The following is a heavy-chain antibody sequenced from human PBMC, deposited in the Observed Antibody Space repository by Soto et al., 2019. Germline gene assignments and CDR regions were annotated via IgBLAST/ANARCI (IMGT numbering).Heavy chain of an antibody. J-gene: IGHJ4*02. V-gene: IGHV4-59*01. CDR3: ARVNNYYYSRGYYFYYFDY. D-gene: IGHD3-22*01. CDR2: VYSIGST. CDR1: GGSISVYY. Sequence: SETLSLTCTVSGGSISVYYWGWIRQPPGEGRGWIGSVYSIGSTNYNPSVKSRDTMSVDTCKNQFSLKMNSVTAADTAVYYCARVNNYYYSRGYYFYYFDYWGQGTLVTVSS.